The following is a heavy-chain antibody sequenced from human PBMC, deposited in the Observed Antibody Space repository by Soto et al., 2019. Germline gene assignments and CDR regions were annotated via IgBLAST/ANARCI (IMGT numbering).Heavy chain of an antibody. V-gene: IGHV3-9*01. J-gene: IGHJ4*02. CDR3: AKEAGSIYFDY. CDR1: GFTFDDYA. Sequence: GGSLRLSCAASGFTFDDYAMHWVRQAPGKGLGWVSGISWNSGSIGYADSVKGRFTISRDNAKNSLYLQMNSLRAEDTALYYCAKEAGSIYFDYWGQGTLVTVSS. CDR2: ISWNSGSI. D-gene: IGHD6-13*01.